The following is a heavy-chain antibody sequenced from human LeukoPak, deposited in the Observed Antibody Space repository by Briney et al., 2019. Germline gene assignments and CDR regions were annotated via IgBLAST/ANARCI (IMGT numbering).Heavy chain of an antibody. CDR3: ARDDDGDSSSWSDY. D-gene: IGHD6-13*01. CDR1: GFTFSSYW. CDR2: IKQDGSEK. Sequence: GGSLRLSCAASGFTFSSYWMSWVRQAPGKGLEWVANIKQDGSEKYYVDSVKGRFTISRDNAKNSLYLQMNSLRAEDTAVYYCARDDDGDSSSWSDYWGQGTLVTVSS. J-gene: IGHJ4*02. V-gene: IGHV3-7*03.